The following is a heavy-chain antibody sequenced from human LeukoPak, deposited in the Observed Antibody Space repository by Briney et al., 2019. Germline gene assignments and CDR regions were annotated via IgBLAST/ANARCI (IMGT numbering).Heavy chain of an antibody. J-gene: IGHJ4*02. CDR3: AREVFSSGWYLDY. CDR1: GFTFSSYW. V-gene: IGHV3-7*01. CDR2: IKQDGSEK. D-gene: IGHD6-19*01. Sequence: GGSLRLSCAASGFTFSSYWMSWVRQAPGKGLEWVANIKQDGSEKYYVDSVKGRFTISRDNAKNSLYLQMNSLRAEDTAMYYCAREVFSSGWYLDYWGQGTLVTVSS.